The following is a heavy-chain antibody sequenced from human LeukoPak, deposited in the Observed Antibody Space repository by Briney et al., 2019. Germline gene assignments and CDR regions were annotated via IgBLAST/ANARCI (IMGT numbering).Heavy chain of an antibody. CDR2: ISWNSGSI. CDR1: GFTFDDYA. V-gene: IGHV3-9*01. D-gene: IGHD2-15*01. CDR3: AKETVVVAATGGNYYYYGMDV. J-gene: IGHJ6*02. Sequence: PGGSLRLSCAASGFTFDDYAMHWVRQAPGKGLEWVSGISWNSGSIGYADSVKGRFTISRDNAKNSLYLQMNSLRAEDTALYYCAKETVVVAATGGNYYYYGMDVWGQGTTVTVSS.